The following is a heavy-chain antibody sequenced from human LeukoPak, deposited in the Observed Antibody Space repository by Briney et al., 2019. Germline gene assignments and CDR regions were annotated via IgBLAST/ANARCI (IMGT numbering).Heavy chain of an antibody. D-gene: IGHD4-11*01. Sequence: GGSLRPSVEAPGFTFSSYAMSWVRQAPGKGLEWVSAISGSGGSTYYADSVKGRFAISRDNSKNTLYLQMNSLRAEDTAVYYCAKVSSSNAFWGQGTLVTVSS. CDR3: AKVSSSNAF. CDR1: GFTFSSYA. V-gene: IGHV3-23*01. J-gene: IGHJ4*02. CDR2: ISGSGGST.